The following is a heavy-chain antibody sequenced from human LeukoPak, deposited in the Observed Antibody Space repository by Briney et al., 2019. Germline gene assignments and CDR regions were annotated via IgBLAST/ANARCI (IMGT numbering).Heavy chain of an antibody. CDR1: GFTFSNAW. V-gene: IGHV3-15*01. Sequence: GGSLRLSCAASGFTFSNAWMSWVRQAPGKGLEWVGHIKSKTDDGTTDYADPVKGRFTISRDDSKNTLYLQMNSLKTEDTAVYYCTTLRSPATDYWGQGTLVTVSS. J-gene: IGHJ4*02. D-gene: IGHD2-15*01. CDR2: IKSKTDDGTT. CDR3: TTLRSPATDY.